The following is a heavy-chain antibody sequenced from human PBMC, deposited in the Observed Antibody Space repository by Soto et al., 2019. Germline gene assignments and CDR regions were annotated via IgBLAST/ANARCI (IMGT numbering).Heavy chain of an antibody. Sequence: EVQLLESGGNLVQPGGSLRLSCAASGFTFRSYGMSWVRQAPGKGLEWVAGISGSGGLTYYADSVKGRFVISRDNTKNTVSLQMSSLKADDTALYYCAKGTSLYRSPLDSWGQGALVSVSS. D-gene: IGHD2-2*03. J-gene: IGHJ5*02. CDR2: ISGSGGLT. V-gene: IGHV3-23*01. CDR3: AKGTSLYRSPLDS. CDR1: GFTFRSYG.